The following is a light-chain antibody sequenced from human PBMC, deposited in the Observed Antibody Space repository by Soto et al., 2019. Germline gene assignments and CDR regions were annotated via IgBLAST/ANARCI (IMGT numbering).Light chain of an antibody. J-gene: IGKJ2*01. CDR1: QSVSSSY. CDR2: GAS. CDR3: HLYGSSPST. Sequence: EIVLTQSPGTLSLSPGERATLSCRASQSVSSSYLAWYQQNPGQAPRLLIYGASSRATGIPDRFSGSGSGTDFTLTISRLEPEDFAVYYCHLYGSSPSTFGQGTKLEIK. V-gene: IGKV3-20*01.